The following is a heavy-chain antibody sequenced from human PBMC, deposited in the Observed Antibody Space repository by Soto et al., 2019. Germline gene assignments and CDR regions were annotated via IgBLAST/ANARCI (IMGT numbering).Heavy chain of an antibody. CDR1: RFSFGVSGVG. J-gene: IGHJ4*02. D-gene: IGHD2-21*01. CDR3: ARAYTYDFDH. Sequence: QITLKESGPTLVKPTQTLTLTCTFSRFSFGVSGVGVGWIRQPPGRALEWLGLVFWNDDKRYSPSLESRLTLTKDTSNNQVVLTVTNLDPGDTGTYYCARAYTYDFDHWGQGTLVTVSS. CDR2: VFWNDDK. V-gene: IGHV2-5*01.